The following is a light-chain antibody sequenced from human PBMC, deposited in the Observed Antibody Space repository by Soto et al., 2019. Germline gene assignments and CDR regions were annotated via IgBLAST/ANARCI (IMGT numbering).Light chain of an antibody. CDR3: SSYTSSSTRV. CDR1: SSDVGGYNY. Sequence: QSALTQPASVSGSPGQSITISCTGTSSDVGGYNYVSWYQQHPGKAPKLMIYDVSNRPSGVSNRFSGSKSGNTASLTISGLQAEDEADYYCSSYTSSSTRVFVGGTQVTVL. CDR2: DVS. J-gene: IGLJ2*01. V-gene: IGLV2-14*01.